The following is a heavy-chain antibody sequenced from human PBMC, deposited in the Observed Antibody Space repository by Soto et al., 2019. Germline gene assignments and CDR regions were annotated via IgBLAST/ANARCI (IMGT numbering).Heavy chain of an antibody. Sequence: PGESLKISCKGSGYSFTSYWISWVRQMPGKGLEWMGRIDPSDSYTNYSPSFQGHVTISADKSISTAYLQWSSLKASDTAMYYCARHNGYQAWFDPWGQRTLVTVSS. CDR1: GYSFTSYW. D-gene: IGHD5-12*01. CDR3: ARHNGYQAWFDP. CDR2: IDPSDSYT. V-gene: IGHV5-10-1*01. J-gene: IGHJ5*02.